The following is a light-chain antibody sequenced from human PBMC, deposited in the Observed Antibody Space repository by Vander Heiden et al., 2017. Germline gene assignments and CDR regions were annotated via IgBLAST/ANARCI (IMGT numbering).Light chain of an antibody. CDR2: DAS. Sequence: DIQRTQSPSSLYASVGGRVTITCQASQDISNYLNWYQQKPGKAPKLLIYDASNFETGVPSRFSGSGSCTDFTFTISSLQPEDIATYYCQQYDNPALTFGGGTKVEIK. CDR3: QQYDNPALT. J-gene: IGKJ4*01. CDR1: QDISNY. V-gene: IGKV1-33*01.